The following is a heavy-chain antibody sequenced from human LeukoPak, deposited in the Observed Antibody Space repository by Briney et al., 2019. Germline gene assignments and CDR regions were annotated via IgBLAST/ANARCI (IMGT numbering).Heavy chain of an antibody. CDR3: ARGGYYDISPDYYYGMDV. CDR1: GFTVSSNY. D-gene: IGHD3-9*01. J-gene: IGHJ6*02. Sequence: GGSLRLSCAASGFTVSSNYMSWVRQAPGKGLEWVSVIYSGGSTYYADSVKGRFTISRDNSKNTLYLQMNSLRAEDTAVYYCARGGYYDISPDYYYGMDVWGQGTTVTVSS. CDR2: IYSGGST. V-gene: IGHV3-53*01.